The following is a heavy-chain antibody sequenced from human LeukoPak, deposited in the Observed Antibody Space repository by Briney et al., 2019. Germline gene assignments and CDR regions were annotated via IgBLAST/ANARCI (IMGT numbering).Heavy chain of an antibody. V-gene: IGHV3-11*01. Sequence: GGSLILSCAASGFTFSDYYMSWIRQAPGKGLEWVSYIRSSGSTIYYADSVKGRFTISRDNAKNSLYLQMNSLRAEDTAVYYCARVFLVVVAARGYNWFDPWGQGTLVTVSS. CDR3: ARVFLVVVAARGYNWFDP. J-gene: IGHJ5*02. D-gene: IGHD2-15*01. CDR1: GFTFSDYY. CDR2: IRSSGSTI.